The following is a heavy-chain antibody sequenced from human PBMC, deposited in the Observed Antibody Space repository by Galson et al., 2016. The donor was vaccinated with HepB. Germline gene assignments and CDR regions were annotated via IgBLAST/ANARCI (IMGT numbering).Heavy chain of an antibody. CDR3: VKSVWLGRGFVC. CDR1: GDSVSNNIDG. J-gene: IGHJ4*02. D-gene: IGHD6-19*01. V-gene: IGHV6-1*01. Sequence: CAISGDSVSNNIDGWNWIRQSPSRGLEWLGRTYYRSEWRYDYAPSVQSRISINPDTSKNQFSLHLNSVTPEDTAVYYCVKSVWLGRGFVCWGQGTLVTVSS. CDR2: TYYRSEWRY.